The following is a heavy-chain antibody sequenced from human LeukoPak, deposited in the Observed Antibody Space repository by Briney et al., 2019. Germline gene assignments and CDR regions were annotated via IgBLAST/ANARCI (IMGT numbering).Heavy chain of an antibody. CDR2: IKQDGSEK. CDR3: ARGVEGGAIDY. CDR1: GFTFSSYW. D-gene: IGHD1-26*01. V-gene: IGHV3-7*01. Sequence: GGSLRLSCAASGFTFSSYWMSWVRQAPGRGLEWVANIKQDGSEKYYVDSVKGRFTISRDNAKNSLYLQMNSLRAEDTAVYYCARGVEGGAIDYWGQGTLVTVSS. J-gene: IGHJ4*02.